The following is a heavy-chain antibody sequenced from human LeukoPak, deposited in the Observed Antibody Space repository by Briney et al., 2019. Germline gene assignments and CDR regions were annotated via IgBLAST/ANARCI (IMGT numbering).Heavy chain of an antibody. CDR1: GYAFNVYY. Sequence: ASVKVSCKASGYAFNVYYIHWVRQAPGQGLEWMGWIHPDSGATNYAQKFQGRVTLTRDRSITTLYMELSSLRSDDTAIYYCVRENWHYDYWGQGTQATVSS. CDR2: IHPDSGAT. D-gene: IGHD1-7*01. CDR3: VRENWHYDY. V-gene: IGHV1-2*02. J-gene: IGHJ4*02.